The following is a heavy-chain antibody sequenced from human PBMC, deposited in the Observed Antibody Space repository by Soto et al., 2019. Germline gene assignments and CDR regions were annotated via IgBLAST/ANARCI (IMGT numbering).Heavy chain of an antibody. D-gene: IGHD6-19*01. J-gene: IGHJ4*02. CDR2: ISYDGSTK. CDR3: ARTTAVAGTPEFDY. CDR1: GFTFSSFS. V-gene: IGHV3-30-3*01. Sequence: QVQLVESGGGVVQPGGSLRLSCVASGFTFSSFSLHWVRHAPGKGLEWLALISYDGSTKYNADSVKGRFTISRENSNNTLYLQLSSLRPDDTAVYYCARTTAVAGTPEFDYWGQGALVTVSS.